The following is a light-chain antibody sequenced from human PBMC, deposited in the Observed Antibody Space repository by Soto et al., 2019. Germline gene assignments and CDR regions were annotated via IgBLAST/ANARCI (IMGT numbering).Light chain of an antibody. CDR2: EGF. CDR3: FSYATHTNFWA. Sequence: QSARTQPASVSGSPGQSITISCTGTSSDIGNYNLVSWYQQYPGKAPKLIIYEGFKRPSGVSDRFSGSKLGNTASLTISGLQAEDEADYSCFSYATHTNFWAFGGGTKLTVL. V-gene: IGLV2-23*01. CDR1: SSDIGNYNL. J-gene: IGLJ3*02.